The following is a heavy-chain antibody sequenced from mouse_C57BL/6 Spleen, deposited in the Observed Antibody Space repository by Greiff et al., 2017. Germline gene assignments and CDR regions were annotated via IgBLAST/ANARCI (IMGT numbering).Heavy chain of an antibody. CDR3: ARDYYGSSYDWYFDV. CDR2: IDPANGNT. J-gene: IGHJ1*03. V-gene: IGHV14-3*01. Sequence: VQLQQSVAELVRPGASVKLSCTASGFNIKNTYMHWVKQRPEQGLEWIGRIDPANGNTKYAPKFQGKATITADTSSNTAYLPLSSLTSEDTAIYYCARDYYGSSYDWYFDVWGTGTTVTVSS. CDR1: GFNIKNTY. D-gene: IGHD1-1*01.